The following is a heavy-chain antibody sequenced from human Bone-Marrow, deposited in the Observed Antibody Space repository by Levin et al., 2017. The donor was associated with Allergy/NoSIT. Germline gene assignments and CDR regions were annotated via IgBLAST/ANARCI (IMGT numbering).Heavy chain of an antibody. J-gene: IGHJ6*03. CDR2: ISAYNGNT. V-gene: IGHV1-18*01. CDR1: GYTFTSYG. Sequence: GASVKVSCKASGYTFTSYGISWVRQAPGQGLEWMGWISAYNGNTNYAQKLQGRVTMTTDTSTSTAYMELRSLRSDDTAVYYCARGAITMVQGANACPDYMDVWGKGTTVTVSS. CDR3: ARGAITMVQGANACPDYMDV. D-gene: IGHD3-10*01.